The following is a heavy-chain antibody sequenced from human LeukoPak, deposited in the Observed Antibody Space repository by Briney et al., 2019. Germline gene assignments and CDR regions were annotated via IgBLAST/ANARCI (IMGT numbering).Heavy chain of an antibody. D-gene: IGHD2-15*01. J-gene: IGHJ4*02. CDR1: GFTFSNYW. CDR2: IKQDGSEK. Sequence: GGSLRLSCAASGFTFSNYWMSWVRQAPGKGLEWVANIKQDGSEKYYVDSVKGRFTISRENTENSLYLQMDSLRAEETAVYYCARDGSSFDYWGQGTLVTVSS. CDR3: ARDGSSFDY. V-gene: IGHV3-7*01.